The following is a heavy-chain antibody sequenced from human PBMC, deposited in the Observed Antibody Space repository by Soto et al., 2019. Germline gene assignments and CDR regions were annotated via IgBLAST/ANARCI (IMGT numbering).Heavy chain of an antibody. V-gene: IGHV3-23*01. CDR3: AKDSVPSIHQSAFHI. Sequence: EVQLLESGGGLVQPGGSLRPSCAASGFTFSAYAMSWVRQAPGKGLEWVSAISVSTDNTYYADSVKGRFTISRDNSKNTLYLVLNSLRADDTAVYYCAKDSVPSIHQSAFHIWGQGTMVTVSS. J-gene: IGHJ3*02. D-gene: IGHD5-18*01. CDR2: ISVSTDNT. CDR1: GFTFSAYA.